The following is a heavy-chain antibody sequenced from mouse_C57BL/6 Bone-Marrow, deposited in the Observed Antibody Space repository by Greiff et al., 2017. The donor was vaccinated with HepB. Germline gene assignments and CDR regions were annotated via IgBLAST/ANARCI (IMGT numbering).Heavy chain of an antibody. CDR3: TGRDGSSCWYFDV. J-gene: IGHJ1*03. CDR1: GFTFSNYW. CDR2: IRLKSDNYAT. V-gene: IGHV6-3*01. Sequence: EVKVEESGGGLVQPGGSMKLSCVASGFTFSNYWMNWVRQSPEKGLEWVAQIRLKSDNYATHYAESVKGRFTISRDDSKSSVYLQMNNLRAEDTGIYYCTGRDGSSCWYFDVWGTGTTVTVSS. D-gene: IGHD1-1*01.